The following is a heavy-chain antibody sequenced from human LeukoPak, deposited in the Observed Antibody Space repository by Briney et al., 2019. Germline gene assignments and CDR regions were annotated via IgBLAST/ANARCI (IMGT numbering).Heavy chain of an antibody. J-gene: IGHJ4*02. CDR3: AKDGGAHMTDY. V-gene: IGHV1-2*02. CDR2: LNPNSGAT. Sequence: ASVKVSCKASGYTFIGYYIHWVRLAPGQGLEWMGWLNPNSGATNYALKFQGRVTMTRDTSIRTAYMEVSTPRSDDAAVYYCAKDGGAHMTDYWGQGTLVTISS. D-gene: IGHD1-26*01. CDR1: GYTFIGYY.